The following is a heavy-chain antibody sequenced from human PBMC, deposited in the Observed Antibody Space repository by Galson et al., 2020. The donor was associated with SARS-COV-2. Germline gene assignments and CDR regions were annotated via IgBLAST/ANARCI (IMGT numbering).Heavy chain of an antibody. D-gene: IGHD2-2*01. CDR2: IYYSGST. CDR3: ARGIVVPAARRGMDV. Sequence: SETLSLTCTVSGGSISSGDYYWSWIRQPPGKGLEWIGYIYYSGSTYYNPSLKSRVTISVDTSKNQFSLKLSSVTAADTAVYYCARGIVVPAARRGMDVWGQGTTVTVSS. V-gene: IGHV4-30-4*01. CDR1: GGSISSGDYY. J-gene: IGHJ6*02.